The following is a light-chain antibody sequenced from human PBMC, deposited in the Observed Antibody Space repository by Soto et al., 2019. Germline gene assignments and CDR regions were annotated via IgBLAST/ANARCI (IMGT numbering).Light chain of an antibody. CDR1: SSDVGGYNY. CDR2: EVS. J-gene: IGLJ1*01. Sequence: QSVLTQPASVSGSPGQSITISCTGTSSDVGGYNYVSWYQQHPGKAPKLMIYEVSSRPSGVSNRFSGSKSGNTASLTISGLQAEEEADYYCTSYTSSSNYVFGPGTKVTVL. CDR3: TSYTSSSNYV. V-gene: IGLV2-14*01.